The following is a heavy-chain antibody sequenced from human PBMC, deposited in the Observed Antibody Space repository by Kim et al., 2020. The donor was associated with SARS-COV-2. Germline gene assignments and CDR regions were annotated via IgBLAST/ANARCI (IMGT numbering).Heavy chain of an antibody. Sequence: GNGNTMYSQKFQGRVTFTTDTSASTAYMELSSLRSEDSAVYYCLGGYYFDYWGQGTLVTVSS. J-gene: IGHJ4*02. CDR3: LGGYYFDY. D-gene: IGHD2-15*01. V-gene: IGHV1-3*01. CDR2: GNGNT.